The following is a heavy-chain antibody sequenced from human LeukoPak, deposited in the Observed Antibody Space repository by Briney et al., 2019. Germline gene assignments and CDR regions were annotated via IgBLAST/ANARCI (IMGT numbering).Heavy chain of an antibody. J-gene: IGHJ6*02. CDR1: GGTFSSYA. Sequence: ASVKVSCKASGGTFSSYAISWVRQAPGQGLEWMGRIIPILGIANYAQKFQGRVTITADKSTSTAYMELSSLRSEDTAVYYCVREIVVVPAANQYYYYYGMDVWGQGTTVTVSS. D-gene: IGHD2-2*01. CDR3: VREIVVVPAANQYYYYYGMDV. CDR2: IIPILGIA. V-gene: IGHV1-69*04.